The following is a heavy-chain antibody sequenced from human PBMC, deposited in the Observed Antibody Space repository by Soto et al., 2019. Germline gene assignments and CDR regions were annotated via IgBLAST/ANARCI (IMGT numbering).Heavy chain of an antibody. CDR1: DGSIISYC. V-gene: IGHV4-59*08. CDR3: ARGTPSPLIVRSSRGAWFAP. D-gene: IGHD2-15*01. CDR2: MYYGGRT. Sequence: SETLSLTSTVSDGSIISYCWSWIRQPPGKGLEWIGYMYYGGRTNYNSSLKSRVTISVDTSKMQVSLKLSSVTAADTAVYFCARGTPSPLIVRSSRGAWFAPWGKGTLVTVSS. J-gene: IGHJ5*02.